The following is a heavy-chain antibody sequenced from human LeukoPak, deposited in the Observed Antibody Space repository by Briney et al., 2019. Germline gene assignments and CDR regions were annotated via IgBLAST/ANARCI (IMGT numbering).Heavy chain of an antibody. J-gene: IGHJ2*01. CDR3: ARDGLHYGSGSIDTYWYFDL. D-gene: IGHD3-10*01. V-gene: IGHV1-46*01. CDR1: GYTFTSYY. Sequence: ASVKVSCKASGYTFTSYYMHWVQQAPGQGLEWMGIINPSGGSTSYAQKFQGRVTMTRDTSTSTVYMELSSLRSEDTAVYYCARDGLHYGSGSIDTYWYFDLWGRGTLVTVSS. CDR2: INPSGGST.